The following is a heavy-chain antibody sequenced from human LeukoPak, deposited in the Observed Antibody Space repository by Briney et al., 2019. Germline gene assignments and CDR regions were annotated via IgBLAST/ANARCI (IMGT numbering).Heavy chain of an antibody. J-gene: IGHJ3*02. CDR1: GFTFSSYC. Sequence: MAGGSLRLSCAASGFTFSSYCMNWVRQAPGKGLEWVSSISSSSSYIYYADSVKGRFTISRDNAKNSLYLQVNSLRAEDTAVYYCASADAEYYYDSTDAFDIWGQGTMVTVSS. CDR2: ISSSSSYI. V-gene: IGHV3-21*01. D-gene: IGHD3-22*01. CDR3: ASADAEYYYDSTDAFDI.